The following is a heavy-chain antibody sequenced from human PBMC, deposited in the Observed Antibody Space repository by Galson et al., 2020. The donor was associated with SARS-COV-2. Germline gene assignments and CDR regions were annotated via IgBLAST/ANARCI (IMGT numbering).Heavy chain of an antibody. Sequence: SETLSLTCAVSGGSVNSGGYSWSWIRQPPGKGLERIGYIYYSGGTYYNPSLKSRVTISVDTSKNQLSLKLSYVTAADTAVYYCARSLYKYYYDSSGSKDAFDIWGQGTMVTVSS. J-gene: IGHJ3*02. CDR3: ARSLYKYYYDSSGSKDAFDI. D-gene: IGHD3-22*01. V-gene: IGHV4-30-4*07. CDR1: GGSVNSGGYS. CDR2: IYYSGGT.